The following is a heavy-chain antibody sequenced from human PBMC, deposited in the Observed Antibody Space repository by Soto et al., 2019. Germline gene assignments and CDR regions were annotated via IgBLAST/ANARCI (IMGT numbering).Heavy chain of an antibody. CDR1: GCTFSSYA. J-gene: IGHJ6*01. Sequence: ASVKVSCKASGCTFSSYAISWVRQAPGQGLEWMGGIIPVFGTANCAQKFQGRVTITADKYTSTAYMELSSLRSEDTPVYYCERDRWGDYTNGVCYEGQGPGYYGMEVWGQGTTVNVSS. CDR3: ERDRWGDYTNGVCYEGQGPGYYGMEV. CDR2: IIPVFGTA. V-gene: IGHV1-69*06. D-gene: IGHD2-8*01.